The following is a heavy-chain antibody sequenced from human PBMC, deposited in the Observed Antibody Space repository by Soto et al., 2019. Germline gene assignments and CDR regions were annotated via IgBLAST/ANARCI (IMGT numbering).Heavy chain of an antibody. V-gene: IGHV3-30*18. J-gene: IGHJ6*02. CDR1: GFTFSNYG. CDR3: AKDRYNWSPHTTDGMDV. CDR2: VSYDGRKE. D-gene: IGHD1-20*01. Sequence: PGGSLRLSCVASGFTFSNYGMHWVRQAPGKGLEWVAVVSYDGRKEYYADSVKGRFSISRDNSKNTLYVQMNRLRDEDTAVYYCAKDRYNWSPHTTDGMDVWGQGTKVIVSS.